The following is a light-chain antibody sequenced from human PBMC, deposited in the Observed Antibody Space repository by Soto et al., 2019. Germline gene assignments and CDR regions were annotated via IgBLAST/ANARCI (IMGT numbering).Light chain of an antibody. V-gene: IGKV1-5*03. CDR1: QSISSW. CDR3: QQFNSYSST. CDR2: KAS. Sequence: DIQMTQSPSTLSASVGDRVTITCRASQSISSWLAWYQQKPGKAPKLLIYKASSLESGVPSRFSGNGSGTEFTLTISSLQPDDFATYYCQQFNSYSSTFGQGTKLEFK. J-gene: IGKJ2*01.